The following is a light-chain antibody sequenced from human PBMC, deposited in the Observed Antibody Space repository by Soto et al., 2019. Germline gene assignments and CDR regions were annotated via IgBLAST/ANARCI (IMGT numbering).Light chain of an antibody. J-gene: IGLJ1*01. CDR3: SSYATSRSYV. V-gene: IGLV2-14*03. Sequence: QSVLTQPASVSGSPGQSITISCAGTSSDIGTYKYVSWYQQHPGKAPKLMIFDVSNRPSGISNRFSGSKSGNTASLTISGLQADDEADYYCSSYATSRSYVFGTGTKLTVL. CDR2: DVS. CDR1: SSDIGTYKY.